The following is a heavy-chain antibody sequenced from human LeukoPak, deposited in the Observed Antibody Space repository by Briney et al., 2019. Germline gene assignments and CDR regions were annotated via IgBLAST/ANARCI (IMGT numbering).Heavy chain of an antibody. CDR3: ARGTAETPGFDF. J-gene: IGHJ4*02. CDR1: GFTFSNYA. CDR2: LSHDGNNE. D-gene: IGHD4-23*01. V-gene: IGHV3-30-3*01. Sequence: PGGSLRLSCAGSGFTFSNYALHWVRQAPGKGLEWVSALSHDGNNEYFAESVKGRFTISRDNSKNTLYLQLNSLRPEDTTVYYCARGTAETPGFDFWGQGTLVTVSS.